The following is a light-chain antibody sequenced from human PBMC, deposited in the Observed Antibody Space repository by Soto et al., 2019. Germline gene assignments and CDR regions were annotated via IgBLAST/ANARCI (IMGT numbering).Light chain of an antibody. CDR1: QSVSSY. CDR3: QQRSNWPST. V-gene: IGKV3-11*01. J-gene: IGKJ5*01. Sequence: EIVLTQSPATLSLSPGERATLSCRTSQSVSSYFAWYQQKPGRAPRLLIYDASNRSTGIPARFIGSGSGTDFTFTINSLEPEDFAVYYCQQRSNWPSTFGQGTRLEIK. CDR2: DAS.